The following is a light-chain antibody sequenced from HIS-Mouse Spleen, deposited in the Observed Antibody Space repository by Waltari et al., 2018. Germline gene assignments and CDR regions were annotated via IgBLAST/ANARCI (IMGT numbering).Light chain of an antibody. CDR1: SHDFGCFNS. Sequence: QSALTQPRPVSGSPGPSVTISFTGTSHDFGCFNSVLWFQPHPGKAPKLMSYDVSKRPSGVPDRFSGSKSGNTASLTISGLQAEDEADYYCCSYAGSYSYVFGTGTKVTVL. J-gene: IGLJ1*01. CDR3: CSYAGSYSYV. V-gene: IGLV2-11*01. CDR2: DVS.